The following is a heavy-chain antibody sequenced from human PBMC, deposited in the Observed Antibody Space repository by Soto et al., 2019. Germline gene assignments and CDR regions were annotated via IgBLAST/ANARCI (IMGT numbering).Heavy chain of an antibody. D-gene: IGHD6-13*01. CDR3: ANSIAAAGSFDY. V-gene: IGHV3-23*01. CDR2: ISGSGGSA. CDR1: GFTFSSYA. Sequence: GGSLRLSCAASGFTFSSYAMSWVRQAPGKGLEWVSAISGSGGSAYYADSVKGRFTISRDNSKNTLYLQMNSLRAEDTAVYYCANSIAAAGSFDYWGQGTLVTVSS. J-gene: IGHJ4*02.